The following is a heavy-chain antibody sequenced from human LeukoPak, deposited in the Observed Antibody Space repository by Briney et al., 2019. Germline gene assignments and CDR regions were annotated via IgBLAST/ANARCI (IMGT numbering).Heavy chain of an antibody. V-gene: IGHV3-23*01. J-gene: IGHJ3*02. Sequence: SGGSLRLPCAASGFTFSSYAMSSVRQAPGKGLEWVSAISGSGGSTYYADSVKGRFTISRDNSKNTLYLQMNSLRAEDTAVYYCAKVVYCGGDCYSAAFDIWGQGTMVTVSS. D-gene: IGHD2-21*01. CDR3: AKVVYCGGDCYSAAFDI. CDR1: GFTFSSYA. CDR2: ISGSGGST.